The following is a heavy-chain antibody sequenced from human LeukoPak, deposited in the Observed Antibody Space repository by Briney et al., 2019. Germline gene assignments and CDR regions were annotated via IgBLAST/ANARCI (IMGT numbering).Heavy chain of an antibody. CDR2: ISAYNGNT. CDR3: AREKHYDFWSGYNYYYYGMDV. V-gene: IGHV1-18*01. Sequence: ASVKVSCKASGYTLTSYGISWVRQAPGQGLEWMGWISAYNGNTNYAQKLQGRVTMTTDTSTSTAYMELRSLRSDDTAVYYCAREKHYDFWSGYNYYYYGMDVWGQGTTVTVSS. D-gene: IGHD3-3*01. CDR1: GYTLTSYG. J-gene: IGHJ6*02.